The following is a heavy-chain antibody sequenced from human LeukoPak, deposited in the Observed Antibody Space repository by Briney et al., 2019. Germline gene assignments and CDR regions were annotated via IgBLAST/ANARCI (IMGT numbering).Heavy chain of an antibody. J-gene: IGHJ5*02. CDR2: INHSGST. D-gene: IGHD5-18*01. V-gene: IGHV4-4*02. CDR3: ARGQRTWIQLWLPWFDP. Sequence: PSGTLSLTCAVSGGSISSSNWWSWIRQPPGKGLEWIGEINHSGSTNYNPSLKSRVTISVDTSKNQFSLKLSSVTAADTAVYYCARGQRTWIQLWLPWFDPWGQGTLVTVSS. CDR1: GGSISSSNW.